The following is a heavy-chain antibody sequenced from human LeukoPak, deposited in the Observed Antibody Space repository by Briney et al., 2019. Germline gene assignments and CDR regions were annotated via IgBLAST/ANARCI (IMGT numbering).Heavy chain of an antibody. CDR2: IYYSGGT. J-gene: IGHJ4*02. Sequence: PSETLSLTCTVSGGSISSSSYYWGWIRQPPGKGLEWIGSIYYSGGTYYNPSLKSRVTISVDTSKNQFSLKLSSVPAADTAVYYCARYSGYDGEFDYWGQGTLVTVSS. D-gene: IGHD5-12*01. V-gene: IGHV4-39*01. CDR1: GGSISSSSYY. CDR3: ARYSGYDGEFDY.